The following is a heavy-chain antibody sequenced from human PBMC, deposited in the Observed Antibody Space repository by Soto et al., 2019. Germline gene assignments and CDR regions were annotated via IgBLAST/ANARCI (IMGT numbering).Heavy chain of an antibody. J-gene: IGHJ6*02. CDR1: GFTFSSYG. Sequence: QVQLVESGGGVVQPGRSLRLSCAASGFTFSSYGMHWVRQAPGKGLEWVAVIWYDGSNKYYADSVKGRFTISRDNSKNTLYLQMNSLRAEDTAVYYCARRLGLTTVTYGMDVWGQGTTVTVSS. D-gene: IGHD4-17*01. CDR3: ARRLGLTTVTYGMDV. CDR2: IWYDGSNK. V-gene: IGHV3-33*01.